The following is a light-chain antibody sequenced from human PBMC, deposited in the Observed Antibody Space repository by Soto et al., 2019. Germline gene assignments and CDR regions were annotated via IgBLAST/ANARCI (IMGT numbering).Light chain of an antibody. V-gene: IGKV3-20*01. Sequence: VLSQSPGTLSLSTGERVTLSCRASQTVTNDYLAWYQQKDGQAPRLLIYDASTRATGVPDRLSGSGSGPEYTLTITRLEPEDFAVYSCQQYGFSPISFGQGTRLEIK. CDR1: QTVTNDY. J-gene: IGKJ5*01. CDR2: DAS. CDR3: QQYGFSPIS.